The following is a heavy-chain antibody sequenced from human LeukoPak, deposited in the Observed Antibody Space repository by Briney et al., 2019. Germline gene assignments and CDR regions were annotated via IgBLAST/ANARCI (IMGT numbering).Heavy chain of an antibody. Sequence: GGSLRLSCTASGFTFSNYAMSWVRQAPGKGLEWVSTLSGTGGSTYYADSVKGRFTISRDNSKNTLYLQMNSLRAEDTAVYYCAISSYYYDSSGYGAFDIWGQGTMVTVSS. CDR1: GFTFSNYA. CDR3: AISSYYYDSSGYGAFDI. J-gene: IGHJ3*02. D-gene: IGHD3-22*01. V-gene: IGHV3-23*01. CDR2: LSGTGGST.